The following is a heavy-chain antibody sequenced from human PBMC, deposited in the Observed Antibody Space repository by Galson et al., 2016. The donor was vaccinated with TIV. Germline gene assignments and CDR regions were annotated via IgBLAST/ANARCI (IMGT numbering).Heavy chain of an antibody. CDR1: GFSFSDYF. V-gene: IGHV3-11*01. Sequence: SLRLSCAASGFSFSDYFMNWVRQAPGKGLEWLSYTSTSGATTHYADSVKGRFTISRDNSKNTLYVQMDSLRAEDTALYYCAKVPSSGFSYYYGWDVWGQGTTVTVS. J-gene: IGHJ6*02. CDR2: TSTSGATT. CDR3: AKVPSSGFSYYYGWDV. D-gene: IGHD3-10*01.